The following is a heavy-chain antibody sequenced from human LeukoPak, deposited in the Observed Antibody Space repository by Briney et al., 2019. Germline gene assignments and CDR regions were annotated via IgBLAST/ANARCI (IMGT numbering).Heavy chain of an antibody. D-gene: IGHD2-15*01. J-gene: IGHJ4*02. CDR1: GFTFSNYG. Sequence: GGSLRLSCAASGFTFSNYGIHWVRQAPGKGLEWVAVISYDGNNKYYADSVKGRFTISRDNSKNTLFLQMNSLRAENTAVYYCAKGVDYCSGGSCPADYWGPGTLVTVSS. V-gene: IGHV3-30*18. CDR3: AKGVDYCSGGSCPADY. CDR2: ISYDGNNK.